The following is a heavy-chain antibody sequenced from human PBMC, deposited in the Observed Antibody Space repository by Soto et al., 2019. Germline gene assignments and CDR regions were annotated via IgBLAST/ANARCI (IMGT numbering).Heavy chain of an antibody. CDR3: ASQLQVSRRKNYFHF. CDR1: GLNFGDLY. CDR2: ISATGETT. D-gene: IGHD1-7*01. Sequence: QVQLVESGGALVKPGGSLRLSCAASGLNFGDLYISWIRQAPGKGLEWVSFISATGETTYYADSVKGRFTISRDNAQKSLDLQMNSLRDEDTAIYYCASQLQVSRRKNYFHFWGQGTLVTVSS. J-gene: IGHJ4*02. V-gene: IGHV3-11*01.